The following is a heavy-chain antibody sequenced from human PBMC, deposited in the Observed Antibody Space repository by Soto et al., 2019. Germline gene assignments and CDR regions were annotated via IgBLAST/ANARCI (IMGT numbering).Heavy chain of an antibody. V-gene: IGHV3-23*01. Sequence: PGGSLRLSCAASGCTFTSYAMSWVRQAPGKGLEWVSTISGTGGSTYYPDSVKGRFTISRDNSKNTVYLQMNSLRAEDAAVYYCAKEMTSGYYLFDYWGQGTLVTVSS. D-gene: IGHD3-22*01. CDR3: AKEMTSGYYLFDY. CDR1: GCTFTSYA. CDR2: ISGTGGST. J-gene: IGHJ4*02.